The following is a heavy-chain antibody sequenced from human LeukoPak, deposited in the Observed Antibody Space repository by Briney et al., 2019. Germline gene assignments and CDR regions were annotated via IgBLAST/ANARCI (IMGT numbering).Heavy chain of an antibody. J-gene: IGHJ4*02. CDR2: IYYSGST. Sequence: SETLSLTCTVSGGSISNYYWRWLRQPPGKGLEWIGYIYYSGSTDYNPSLKSRVTISVDTSKNQSSLKLTSVTAADTAVYYCARANYYGSGQFDYWGQGTLVTVSS. V-gene: IGHV4-59*01. CDR3: ARANYYGSGQFDY. CDR1: GGSISNYY. D-gene: IGHD3-10*01.